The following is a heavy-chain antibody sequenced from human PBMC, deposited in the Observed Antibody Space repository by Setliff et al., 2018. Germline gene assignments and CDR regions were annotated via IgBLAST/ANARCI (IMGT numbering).Heavy chain of an antibody. J-gene: IGHJ4*02. CDR1: GSTVTESS. CDR3: ATGFLRYDILTGYYQRPHYFEY. Sequence: ASVKVSCKVSGSTVTESSMHWARQAPGKGLEWMGGFDPEDGERIYAQHFQGRLTMTEDTSTDTAYMELSSLRSEDTAVYYCATGFLRYDILTGYYQRPHYFEYWGQGTLVTVSS. V-gene: IGHV1-24*01. D-gene: IGHD3-9*01. CDR2: FDPEDGER.